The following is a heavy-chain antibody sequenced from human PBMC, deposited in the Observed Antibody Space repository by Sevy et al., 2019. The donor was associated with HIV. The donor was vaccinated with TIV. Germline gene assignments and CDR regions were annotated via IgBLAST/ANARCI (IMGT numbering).Heavy chain of an antibody. V-gene: IGHV3-30*03. J-gene: IGHJ4*02. CDR2: ISYDGSNK. CDR1: GFTFSSYG. D-gene: IGHD3-10*01. Sequence: GGSLRLSCAASGFTFSSYGMHWVRQAPGKGLEWVAVISYDGSNKYYADSVKGRFTISRDNSKNTLYLQMNSLRAEDTAVYYCAIGGRHSGSYNTPLDYWGQGTLVTVSS. CDR3: AIGGRHSGSYNTPLDY.